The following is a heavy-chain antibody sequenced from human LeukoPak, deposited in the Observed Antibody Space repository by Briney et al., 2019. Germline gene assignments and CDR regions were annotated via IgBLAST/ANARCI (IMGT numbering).Heavy chain of an antibody. CDR2: ISGSGGST. Sequence: GGSLRLSCAASGFTFSSYAMSWVRQAPGKGLEWVSAISGSGGSTYYADSVKGRFTISRDNSKNTLYLQMNSLRAEDTAVYFCAKAPVTSCRGAYCYPFDSWGQGTLVTVSS. D-gene: IGHD2-21*01. CDR3: AKAPVTSCRGAYCYPFDS. CDR1: GFTFSSYA. J-gene: IGHJ4*02. V-gene: IGHV3-23*01.